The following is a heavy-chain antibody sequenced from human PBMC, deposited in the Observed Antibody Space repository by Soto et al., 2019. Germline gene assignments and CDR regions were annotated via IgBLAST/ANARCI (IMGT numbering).Heavy chain of an antibody. D-gene: IGHD2-8*01. CDR2: IIPIFGTA. Sequence: QVQLVQSGAEVEKPGSSVKVSCKASGGTFSSYAISWVRQAPGQGLEWMGGIIPIFGTANYAQKFQGRVTITADESTSTAYMELSSLRSEDTAVYYCAREARMVYANYYYGMDVWGQGTTVTVSS. CDR1: GGTFSSYA. J-gene: IGHJ6*02. CDR3: AREARMVYANYYYGMDV. V-gene: IGHV1-69*01.